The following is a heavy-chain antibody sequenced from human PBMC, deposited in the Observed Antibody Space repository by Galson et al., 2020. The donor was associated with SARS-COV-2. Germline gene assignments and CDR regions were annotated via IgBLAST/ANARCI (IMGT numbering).Heavy chain of an antibody. V-gene: IGHV3-33*01. CDR2: IFFDGSDK. D-gene: IGHD6-19*01. J-gene: IGHJ4*02. CDR3: ARDGQTSSGWAFDY. Sequence: GGSLRLSCAASGFTFSSHAMHWVRQAPGKGLEWVALIFFDGSDKYYGDSVKGRFTISRDSSKNTVYLQMNNLRADDTAVYYCARDGQTSSGWAFDYWGQGTLVTVSS. CDR1: GFTFSSHA.